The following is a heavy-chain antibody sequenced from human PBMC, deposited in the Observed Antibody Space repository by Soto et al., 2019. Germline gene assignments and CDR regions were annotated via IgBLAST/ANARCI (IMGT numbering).Heavy chain of an antibody. CDR1: GFTFSGSA. D-gene: IGHD4-17*01. J-gene: IGHJ5*02. V-gene: IGHV3-73*01. CDR3: TPDYGDYDLWFDP. CDR2: IRSKANSYAT. Sequence: PGGSLRLSCAASGFTFSGSAMHWVRQASGKGLEWVGRIRSKANSYATAYAASVKGRFTISRDDSKNTAYLQMNSLKTEDTAVYYCTPDYGDYDLWFDPWGQGTLVTVSS.